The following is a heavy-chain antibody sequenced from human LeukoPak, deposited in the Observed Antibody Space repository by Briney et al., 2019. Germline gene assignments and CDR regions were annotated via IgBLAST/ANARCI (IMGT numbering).Heavy chain of an antibody. CDR3: ARGSGIAAADDWFDP. V-gene: IGHV1-46*01. Sequence: ASVKVPCKASGYTFTGYYMHWVRQAPGQGLEWMGIINPSGGSTSYAQKFQGRVTMTRDTSTSTVYMELSSLRSEDTAVYYCARGSGIAAADDWFDPWGQGTLVTVSS. CDR2: INPSGGST. D-gene: IGHD6-13*01. CDR1: GYTFTGYY. J-gene: IGHJ5*02.